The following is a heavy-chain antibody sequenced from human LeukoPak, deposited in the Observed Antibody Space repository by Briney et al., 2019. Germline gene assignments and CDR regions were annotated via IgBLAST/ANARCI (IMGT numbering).Heavy chain of an antibody. D-gene: IGHD5-24*01. CDR3: AKVRRAEEEADWVDWFDP. CDR1: GFTFSSYA. CDR2: ISGSGGST. V-gene: IGHV3-23*01. Sequence: GGSLRLSCAASGFTFSSYAMSWVRQAPGKGLEWVSAISGSGGSTYYADSVKGRFTISRDNSKNMLYLQMNSLRAEDTAVYYCAKVRRAEEEADWVDWFDPGAPGTLVTVSS. J-gene: IGHJ5*02.